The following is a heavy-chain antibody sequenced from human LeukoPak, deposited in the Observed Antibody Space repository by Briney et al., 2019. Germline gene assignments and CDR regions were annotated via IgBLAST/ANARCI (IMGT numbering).Heavy chain of an antibody. CDR3: ARFRAKYSSSSMYYFDY. V-gene: IGHV4-39*07. CDR2: IYYSGST. J-gene: IGHJ4*02. D-gene: IGHD6-6*01. Sequence: SETLSLTCTVSGGSISSSSYYWGWIRQPPGKGLEWIGSIYYSGSTYYNPSLKSRVTISVDMSKNQFSLKLSSVTAADTAVYYCARFRAKYSSSSMYYFDYWGQGTLVTVSS. CDR1: GGSISSSSYY.